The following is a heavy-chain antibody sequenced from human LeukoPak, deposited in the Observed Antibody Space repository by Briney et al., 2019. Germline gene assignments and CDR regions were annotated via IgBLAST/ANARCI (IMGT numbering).Heavy chain of an antibody. J-gene: IGHJ4*02. D-gene: IGHD6-19*01. CDR2: ISGSGGST. Sequence: GSLRLSCAASGFTFSSYAMSWVRQAPGKGLEWVSAISGSGGSTYYADSVKGRFTISRDNSKNTLYLQMNSLRAEDTAVYYCAKDHHTSGIAVAGTDPGWGQGTLVTVSS. CDR1: GFTFSSYA. CDR3: AKDHHTSGIAVAGTDPG. V-gene: IGHV3-23*01.